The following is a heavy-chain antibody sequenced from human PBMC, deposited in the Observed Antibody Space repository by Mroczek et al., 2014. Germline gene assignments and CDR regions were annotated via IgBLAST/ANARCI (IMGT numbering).Heavy chain of an antibody. CDR1: GGTFSSYA. CDR3: ARGLPDIVVVPAAPRAQNYYYYMDV. J-gene: IGHJ6*03. V-gene: IGHV1-69*12. CDR2: IIPIFGTA. Sequence: QVQLVQSGAEVKKPGSSVKVSCKASGGTFSSYAISWVRQAPGQGLEWMGGIIPIFGTANYAQKFQGRVTITADESTSTAYMELSSLRSEDTAVYYCARGLPDIVVVPAAPRAQNYYYYMDVWGKGTTVTVSS. D-gene: IGHD2-2*01.